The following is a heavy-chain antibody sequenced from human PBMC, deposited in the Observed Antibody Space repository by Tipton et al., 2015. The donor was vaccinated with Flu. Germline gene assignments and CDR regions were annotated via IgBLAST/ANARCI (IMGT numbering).Heavy chain of an antibody. Sequence: TLSLTCTVSGDSISSGSYYWSWIRQPAGKGLEWIGRIYTHVNTNYNPSLKSRVTIAVDTSKNHFSLKLSSVTVADTAVYSCARAPIGTYGSGSYYNIWGQGTLVTVSS. CDR1: GDSISSGSYY. D-gene: IGHD3-10*01. CDR3: ARAPIGTYGSGSYYNI. CDR2: IYTHVNT. V-gene: IGHV4-61*02. J-gene: IGHJ4*02.